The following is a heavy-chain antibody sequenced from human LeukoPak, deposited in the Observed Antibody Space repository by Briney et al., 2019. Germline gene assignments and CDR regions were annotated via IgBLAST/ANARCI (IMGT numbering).Heavy chain of an antibody. CDR3: AREEDIVFYGYYYYYMDV. D-gene: IGHD2-15*01. CDR1: NGTINNYY. Sequence: SESLSLTCTVSNGTINNYYWFWIQQPPGKGLDGIGYSYYSGRTNYNPSLKSRVTISVDTSKNQFSLKLSSVTAADTAVYYCAREEDIVFYGYYYYYMDVWGKGTTVTVSS. J-gene: IGHJ6*03. V-gene: IGHV4-59*01. CDR2: SYYSGRT.